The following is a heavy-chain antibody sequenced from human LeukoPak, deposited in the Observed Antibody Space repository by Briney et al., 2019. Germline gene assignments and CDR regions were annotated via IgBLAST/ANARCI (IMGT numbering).Heavy chain of an antibody. V-gene: IGHV3-48*01. CDR2: ISSSSTI. CDR3: ATRLWFGELLMDY. J-gene: IGHJ4*02. CDR1: GFTFSSYS. Sequence: GGSLRLSCAASGFTFSSYSMNWVRQAPGKGLEWVSYISSSSTIYYADSVKGRFTISRDNAKNSLYLQMNSLRAEDTAVYYCATRLWFGELLMDYWGQGTLVTVSS. D-gene: IGHD3-10*01.